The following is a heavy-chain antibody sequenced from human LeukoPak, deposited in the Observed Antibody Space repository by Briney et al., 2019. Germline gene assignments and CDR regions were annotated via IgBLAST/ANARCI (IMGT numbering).Heavy chain of an antibody. CDR2: IYSGGST. J-gene: IGHJ4*02. D-gene: IGHD3/OR15-3a*01. V-gene: IGHV3-53*01. Sequence: GGSLRLSCAASGFTVSSNYMTWVRQAPGKGLEWVSVIYSGGSTYYADSVKGRFTISRDNAKNSLYLQMNSLRAEDTAVYYCARDRDWAFDYWGQGTLVTVSS. CDR1: GFTVSSNY. CDR3: ARDRDWAFDY.